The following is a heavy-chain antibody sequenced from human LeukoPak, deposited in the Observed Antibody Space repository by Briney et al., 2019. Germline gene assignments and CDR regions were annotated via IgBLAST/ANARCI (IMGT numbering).Heavy chain of an antibody. J-gene: IGHJ6*02. Sequence: PSETLSLTCTVSGGSISSYYWSWIRQPPGKGLEWTGYIYYSGSTNYNPSLKSRVTISVDTSKNQFSLKLSSVTAADTAVYYCARVTVVGKYYYYGMDVWGQGTTVTVSS. V-gene: IGHV4-59*01. CDR1: GGSISSYY. CDR3: ARVTVVGKYYYYGMDV. D-gene: IGHD3-22*01. CDR2: IYYSGST.